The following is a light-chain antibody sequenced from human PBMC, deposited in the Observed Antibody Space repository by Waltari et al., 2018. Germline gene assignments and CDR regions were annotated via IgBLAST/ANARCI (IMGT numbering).Light chain of an antibody. CDR1: SSNIGNNY. V-gene: IGLV1-51*02. CDR3: GTWDSSLSAGPRV. CDR2: ENN. J-gene: IGLJ3*02. Sequence: QSVLTQPPSVSAAPGQKVTISCSGSSSNIGNNYVSWYQQLPGTAPKLLIYENNERPSRIPDRFSGSKSGTSATLGITGLQTGDEADYFCGTWDSSLSAGPRVFGGGTKLTVL.